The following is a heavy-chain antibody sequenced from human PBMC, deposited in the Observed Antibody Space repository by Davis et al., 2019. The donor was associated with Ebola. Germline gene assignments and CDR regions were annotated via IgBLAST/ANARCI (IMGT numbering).Heavy chain of an antibody. D-gene: IGHD6-13*01. CDR1: GFSFTSHW. Sequence: GESLKISCKTSGFSFTSHWIAWVRQMPGKGLEWMGIIYPGDSDTRYSPSFQGQVTISADKSISTAYLQWSSLKASDTAIYYCARPLTQSSTWSYFDYWGQGTLVTVSS. CDR2: IYPGDSDT. V-gene: IGHV5-51*01. J-gene: IGHJ4*02. CDR3: ARPLTQSSTWSYFDY.